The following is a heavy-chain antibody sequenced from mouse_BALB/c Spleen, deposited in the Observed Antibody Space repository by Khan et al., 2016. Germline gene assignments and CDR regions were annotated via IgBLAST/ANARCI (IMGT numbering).Heavy chain of an antibody. V-gene: IGHV4-1*02. CDR2: INPDSRTI. CDR3: ARAGYYGYLAY. Sequence: EVKLLESGGGLVQPGGSLKLSCAASGFDFRRYWMSWVRQAPGKGLEWIGEINPDSRTINYSPSLKDKFTISRDHAKSTLYLQMSKVRSEDTALYYCARAGYYGYLAYWGQGTLVSVSA. J-gene: IGHJ3*01. D-gene: IGHD1-1*01. CDR1: GFDFRRYW.